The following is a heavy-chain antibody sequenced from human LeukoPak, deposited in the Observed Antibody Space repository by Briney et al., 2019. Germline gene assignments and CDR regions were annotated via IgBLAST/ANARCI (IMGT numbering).Heavy chain of an antibody. Sequence: AGGSLRLSCAASGFTSSSYWMNWVRQAPGKGLEWVANIKQDESEKYYVDSVKGRFTISRDNAKNSVYLQMDTLRVEDTAVYYCVRGGGGNWDDVFDVWGQGTMVTVSA. CDR1: GFTSSSYW. CDR3: VRGGGGNWDDVFDV. CDR2: IKQDESEK. V-gene: IGHV3-7*01. D-gene: IGHD7-27*01. J-gene: IGHJ3*01.